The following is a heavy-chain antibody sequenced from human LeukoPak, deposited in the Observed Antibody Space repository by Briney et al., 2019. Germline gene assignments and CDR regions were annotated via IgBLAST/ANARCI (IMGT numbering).Heavy chain of an antibody. D-gene: IGHD5-18*01. CDR1: GFTFSTYS. J-gene: IGHJ4*02. Sequence: GGSLRLSCAASGFTFSTYSMNWVRQAPGKRLEWVSSISSSSGYIYYADSVKGRFTISRDNAKNSLYLQMNSLRAEDTAVYYCATDISYGYPCFDYWGQGTLVTVSS. V-gene: IGHV3-21*01. CDR2: ISSSSGYI. CDR3: ATDISYGYPCFDY.